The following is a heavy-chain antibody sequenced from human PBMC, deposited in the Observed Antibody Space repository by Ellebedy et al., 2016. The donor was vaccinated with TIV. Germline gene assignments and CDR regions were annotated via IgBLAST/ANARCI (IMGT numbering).Heavy chain of an antibody. CDR2: IKQDGSEK. Sequence: GESLKISXAASGFTFSSYWMSWVRQAPGKGLEWVANIKQDGSEKYYVDSVKGRFTISRDNAKNSLYLQMNSLRAEDTAVYYCARDDYSNYGYYYYGMDVWGQGTTVTVSS. CDR1: GFTFSSYW. CDR3: ARDDYSNYGYYYYGMDV. V-gene: IGHV3-7*01. J-gene: IGHJ6*02. D-gene: IGHD4-11*01.